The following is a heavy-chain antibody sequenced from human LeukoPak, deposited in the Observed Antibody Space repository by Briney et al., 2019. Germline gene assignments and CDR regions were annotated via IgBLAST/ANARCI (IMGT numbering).Heavy chain of an antibody. CDR3: ARVRGCGGDCYSGAPDAFDI. J-gene: IGHJ3*02. V-gene: IGHV4-59*01. D-gene: IGHD2-21*01. Sequence: SETLSLTCTVSGGSISSYYWSWIRQPPGKGLEWIGYIYYSGSTNYNPSLKSRVTISVDTSKNQFSLKLSSVTAADTAVYYCARVRGCGGDCYSGAPDAFDIWGQGTMVTVSS. CDR2: IYYSGST. CDR1: GGSISSYY.